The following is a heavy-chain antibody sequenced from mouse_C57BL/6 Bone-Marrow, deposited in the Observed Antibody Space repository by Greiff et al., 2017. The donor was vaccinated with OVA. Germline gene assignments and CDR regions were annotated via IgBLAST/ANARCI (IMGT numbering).Heavy chain of an antibody. CDR3: VRSLSLRPLDY. D-gene: IGHD1-2*01. CDR1: GFTFTDYY. CDR2: IRNKANGYTT. V-gene: IGHV7-3*01. Sequence: DVQLQESGGGLVQPGGSLSLSCAASGFTFTDYYMSWVRQPPGKALEWLGFIRNKANGYTTEYSASVKGRFTISRDNSQSILYLQMNALRAEDSATYYCVRSLSLRPLDYWGQGTTLTVSS. J-gene: IGHJ2*01.